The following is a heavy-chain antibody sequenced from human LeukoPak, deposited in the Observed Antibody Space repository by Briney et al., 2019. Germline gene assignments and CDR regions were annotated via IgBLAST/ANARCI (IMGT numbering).Heavy chain of an antibody. CDR2: ISSSGNTI. D-gene: IGHD3-3*01. CDR3: ARRHYDFWSGQTFDY. V-gene: IGHV3-11*04. CDR1: GFTFSDYY. J-gene: IGHJ4*02. Sequence: GGSLRLSCAASGFTFSDYYMSWIRQAPGKGLEWVSYISSSGNTIFYADSVKGRFTISRDNAKNSLYLQMNSLRAEDTAVYYCARRHYDFWSGQTFDYWGQGTLVTVSS.